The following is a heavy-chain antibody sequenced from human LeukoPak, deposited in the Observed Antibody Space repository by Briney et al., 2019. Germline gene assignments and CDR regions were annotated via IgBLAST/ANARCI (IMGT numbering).Heavy chain of an antibody. CDR3: ARVPYYDSSPPI. V-gene: IGHV4-34*01. CDR2: INHSGST. CDR1: GGSFSGYY. D-gene: IGHD3-22*01. J-gene: IGHJ3*02. Sequence: SETLSLTCAAYGGSFSGYYWSWIRQPPGKGLEWIGEINHSGSTNYNPSLKSRVTISVDTSKNQFSLKLSSVTAADTAVYYCARVPYYDSSPPIWGQGTMVTVSS.